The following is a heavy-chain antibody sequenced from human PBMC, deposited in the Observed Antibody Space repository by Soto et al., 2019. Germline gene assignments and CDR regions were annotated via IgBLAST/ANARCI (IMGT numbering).Heavy chain of an antibody. J-gene: IGHJ5*02. Sequence: ASVKVSCKASGYTFTSYDINWVRQATGQGPEWMGWMNPNSGNSGYAQKFQGRVTMTRNTSISTAYMELSSLRSEDTAVYYCAREGYSSSSGSRGNWFDPWGQGTQVTVS. CDR1: GYTFTSYD. CDR2: MNPNSGNS. V-gene: IGHV1-8*01. CDR3: AREGYSSSSGSRGNWFDP. D-gene: IGHD6-6*01.